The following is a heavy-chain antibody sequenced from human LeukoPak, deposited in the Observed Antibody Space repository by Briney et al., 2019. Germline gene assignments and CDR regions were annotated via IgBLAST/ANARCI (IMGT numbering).Heavy chain of an antibody. D-gene: IGHD6-6*01. CDR2: IYYSGST. Sequence: SETLSLTCTVSGGSISSGGYYWSWIRQHPGKGLEWIGYIYYSGSTYYNPSLKSRVTISVDTSKNQFSLKLSSVTAADTAVYYCARDIEYSSSSLAFDIWGQGRMVIVSS. V-gene: IGHV4-31*03. CDR1: GGSISSGGYY. CDR3: ARDIEYSSSSLAFDI. J-gene: IGHJ3*02.